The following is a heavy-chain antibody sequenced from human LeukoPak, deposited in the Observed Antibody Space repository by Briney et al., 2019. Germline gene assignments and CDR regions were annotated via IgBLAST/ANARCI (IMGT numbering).Heavy chain of an antibody. CDR3: ARSSDTAMGRGWFDP. V-gene: IGHV4-34*01. J-gene: IGHJ5*02. D-gene: IGHD5-18*01. CDR1: GGSFNDYY. Sequence: SETLSLTCAVYGGSFNDYYWSWIRQSPGKGLEWIGEINHGGSTNYNPSLKSRVTISVDKSKNQFSLKLSSVTAADTAVYYCARSSDTAMGRGWFDPWGQGTLVTVSS. CDR2: INHGGST.